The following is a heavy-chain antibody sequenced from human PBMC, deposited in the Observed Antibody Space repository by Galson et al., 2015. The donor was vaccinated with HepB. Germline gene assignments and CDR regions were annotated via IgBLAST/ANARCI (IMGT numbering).Heavy chain of an antibody. CDR2: INPSGGST. CDR3: ARDLSTRWVRGVINY. CDR1: GYTFTSYY. V-gene: IGHV1-46*01. J-gene: IGHJ4*02. Sequence: SVKVSCKASGYTFTSYYMHWVRQAPGQGLEWMGIINPSGGSTSYAQKFQGTVYMELSSLRSEDTAVYYCARDLSTRWVRGVINYWGQGTLVTVSS. D-gene: IGHD3-10*01.